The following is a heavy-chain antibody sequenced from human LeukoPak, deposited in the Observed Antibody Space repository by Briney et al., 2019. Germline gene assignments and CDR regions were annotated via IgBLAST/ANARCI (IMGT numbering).Heavy chain of an antibody. J-gene: IGHJ4*02. CDR1: GFTFSDYS. V-gene: IGHV3-11*01. CDR3: ARGGWEYLDY. Sequence: GGSLRLSCAASGFTFSDYSMSWIRQAPGKGLEWVSYITTSDSSIYYADSVKGRFTISRDNTKKSVYLQMNSLRAEDTALYYCARGGWEYLDYWGQGILVTVSS. D-gene: IGHD1-26*01. CDR2: ITTSDSSI.